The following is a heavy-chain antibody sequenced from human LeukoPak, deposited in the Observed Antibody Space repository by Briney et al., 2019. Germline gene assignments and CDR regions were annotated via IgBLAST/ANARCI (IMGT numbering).Heavy chain of an antibody. J-gene: IGHJ3*02. CDR1: GFTFDDYV. Sequence: GGSLRLSCAASGFTFDDYVMNWVRHAPGKGLEWVSGISWNSGTIGYADSVKGRFTISRDNAKNSLYLQMNSLRAEDTALYYCVKGAAYHLGDAFDIWGQGTMVTVSS. CDR3: VKGAAYHLGDAFDI. V-gene: IGHV3-9*01. D-gene: IGHD2-15*01. CDR2: ISWNSGTI.